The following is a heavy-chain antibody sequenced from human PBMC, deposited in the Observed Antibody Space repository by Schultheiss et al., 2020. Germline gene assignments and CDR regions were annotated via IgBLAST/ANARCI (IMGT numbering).Heavy chain of an antibody. CDR2: IRSKTDGGTA. D-gene: IGHD3-10*01. CDR3: AKDYYGSGTYYFSIDY. CDR1: GFTLSNAW. J-gene: IGHJ4*02. V-gene: IGHV3-15*01. Sequence: GGSLRLSCAASGFTLSNAWISWVRQAQGKGLEWVGRIRSKTDGGTADYDAPVKGRFNISRDDSKNTLYLQMNSLRAEDTALYYCAKDYYGSGTYYFSIDYEGEGTRVNVCS.